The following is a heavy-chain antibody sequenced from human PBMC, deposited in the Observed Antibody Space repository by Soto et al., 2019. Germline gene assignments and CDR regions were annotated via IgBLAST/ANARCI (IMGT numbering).Heavy chain of an antibody. CDR3: ARGDGDTLDY. V-gene: IGHV1-18*01. CDR2: VNAYVGGT. Sequence: QVQLVQSGAEVKKPGASVKVSCKASGYTFTHYGITWVRQAPGQGLEWTGWVNAYVGGTKSAQKYQARITVTTDTSTNTAYLELRSLRSDDTAVYYCARGDGDTLDYWGQGTVVRVSA. J-gene: IGHJ4*02. CDR1: GYTFTHYG.